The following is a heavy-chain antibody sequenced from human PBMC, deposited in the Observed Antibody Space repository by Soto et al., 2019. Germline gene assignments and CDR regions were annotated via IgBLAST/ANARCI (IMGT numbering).Heavy chain of an antibody. Sequence: GESLKISCAASGFTFSSYSMNWVRQAPGKGLEWVSSISSSSSYIYYADSVKGRFTISRDNAKNSLYLQMNSLRAEDTAVYYCARVGGVNYYYGMDVWGQGTTVTVSS. CDR2: ISSSSSYI. V-gene: IGHV3-21*01. D-gene: IGHD3-10*01. CDR1: GFTFSSYS. CDR3: ARVGGVNYYYGMDV. J-gene: IGHJ6*02.